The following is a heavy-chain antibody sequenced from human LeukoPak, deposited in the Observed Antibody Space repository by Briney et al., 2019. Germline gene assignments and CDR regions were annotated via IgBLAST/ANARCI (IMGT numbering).Heavy chain of an antibody. D-gene: IGHD2-21*02. Sequence: TSHTLSLSYSVSGSSLNSVTHSRSWLDPPQGNGLEYIGYIYYSGNTYYNPSLKSRLSISIETSTKQFSLRLSSVTAADTAVYFCARTYVVTGAVDVWGQGTLVTVSS. CDR3: ARTYVVTGAVDV. CDR1: GSSLNSVTHS. V-gene: IGHV4-30-4*07. J-gene: IGHJ4*02. CDR2: IYYSGNT.